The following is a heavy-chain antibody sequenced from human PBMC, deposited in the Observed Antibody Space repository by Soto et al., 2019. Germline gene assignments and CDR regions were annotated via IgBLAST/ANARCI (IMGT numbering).Heavy chain of an antibody. CDR2: INAGNGNT. CDR1: GYTFTSYA. CDR3: AREGGTYYDYIWGSYRYGAFDI. D-gene: IGHD3-16*02. Sequence: GASVKGSCKASGYTFTSYAMHWGRQAPGQRLEWMGWINAGNGNTKYSQKFQGRVTITRDTSASTAYTELSSLRSEDTAVYYCAREGGTYYDYIWGSYRYGAFDIWGQGTMVTVSS. J-gene: IGHJ3*02. V-gene: IGHV1-3*01.